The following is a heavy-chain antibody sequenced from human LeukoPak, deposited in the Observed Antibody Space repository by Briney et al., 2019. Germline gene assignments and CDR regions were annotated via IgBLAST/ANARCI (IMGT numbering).Heavy chain of an antibody. D-gene: IGHD3-10*01. CDR1: GFTFSSYA. CDR3: AKGGGAKAGGLLDY. CDR2: ISYDGSNK. Sequence: PGGSLRLSCAASGFTFSSYAMHWVRQAPGKGLEWVAVISYDGSNKYYADSVKGRFTISRDNSKNTLYLQMNSLRAEDTAVYYCAKGGGAKAGGLLDYWGQGTLVTVSS. J-gene: IGHJ4*02. V-gene: IGHV3-30*04.